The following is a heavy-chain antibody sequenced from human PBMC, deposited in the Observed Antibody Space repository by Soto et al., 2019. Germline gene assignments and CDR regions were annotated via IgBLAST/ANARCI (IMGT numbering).Heavy chain of an antibody. CDR1: GFTFSSSP. D-gene: IGHD6-13*01. Sequence: QVQLVESGGGVVQPGRSLRLSWAASGFTFSSSPMHWVRQAPGKGLEWVAVISYDGSNKYYADSVKGRLSISRDNSKKQLYLQMNSLRAEDTAMYYCSREAAAPGTGEWELIETYYFDYWGQGTLVTVSS. J-gene: IGHJ4*02. V-gene: IGHV3-30-3*01. CDR3: SREAAAPGTGEWELIETYYFDY. CDR2: ISYDGSNK.